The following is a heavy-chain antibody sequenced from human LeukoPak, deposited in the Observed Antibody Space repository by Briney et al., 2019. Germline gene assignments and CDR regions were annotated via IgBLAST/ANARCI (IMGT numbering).Heavy chain of an antibody. D-gene: IGHD2-15*01. V-gene: IGHV4-59*01. J-gene: IGHJ4*02. CDR2: VYYSGST. CDR3: ARDGKEGYFDY. CDR1: GGSISSYY. Sequence: PSETLSLTCTVSGGSISSYYWSWLRQPPGKGLEWIEYVYYSGSTNYNPSLKSRVTISVDTSKNQFSLKLSSVTAADTAVYYCARDGKEGYFDYWGQGTLVTVSS.